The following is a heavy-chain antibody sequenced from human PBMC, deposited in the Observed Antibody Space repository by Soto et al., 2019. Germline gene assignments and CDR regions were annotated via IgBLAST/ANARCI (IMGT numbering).Heavy chain of an antibody. D-gene: IGHD3-9*01. CDR1: GFTFSSYA. V-gene: IGHV3-23*01. CDR2: ISGSGGST. Sequence: SLRLSCSASGFTFSSYAMSWVRQAPGKGLEWVSGISGSGGSTYYADSVKGRFTISRDNSKNTLYMQMNSLRAEDTAVYYCAKEGYFDWPFDYWGQGTLVTVSS. J-gene: IGHJ4*02. CDR3: AKEGYFDWPFDY.